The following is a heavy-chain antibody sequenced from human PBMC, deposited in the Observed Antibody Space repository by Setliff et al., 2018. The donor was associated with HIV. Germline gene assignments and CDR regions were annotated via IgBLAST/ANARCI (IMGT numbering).Heavy chain of an antibody. Sequence: LRLSCAASGFTVSSYYMAWVRQGPGKGLEWVSTIYSDGSTYHADSVKGRFTLSRDTSKNTLSLQMNTLRPEDTAGYFCARVRLYNSALDYWGQGTLVTVSS. J-gene: IGHJ4*02. V-gene: IGHV3-66*02. CDR2: IYSDGST. D-gene: IGHD3-22*01. CDR3: ARVRLYNSALDY. CDR1: GFTVSSYY.